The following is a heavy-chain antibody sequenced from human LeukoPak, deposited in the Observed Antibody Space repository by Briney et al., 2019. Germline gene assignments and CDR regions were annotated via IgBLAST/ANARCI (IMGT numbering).Heavy chain of an antibody. J-gene: IGHJ1*01. CDR2: IYYSGST. D-gene: IGHD6-6*01. Sequence: PSETLSLTCTVSGGSISSSSYYWGWIRQPPGKGLEWLGSIYYSGSTYYNPSLKSRVTISVDTSKDQFSLKLSSVTATDTAVYYCTAARTVLEYFQHWGQGTLVTVSS. CDR1: GGSISSSSYY. V-gene: IGHV4-39*01. CDR3: TAARTVLEYFQH.